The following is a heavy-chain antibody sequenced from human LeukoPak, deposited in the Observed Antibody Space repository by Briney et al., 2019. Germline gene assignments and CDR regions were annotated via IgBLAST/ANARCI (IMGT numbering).Heavy chain of an antibody. CDR3: AREGRTVVTAIRSFDY. Sequence: PGRTLRLSCAASGFTFSSYEMNWVRQAPGRGLECLSYINSDGSTIYYADSVKGRFTISRDNAKNLLSLQMNSLRSEDTAVYYCAREGRTVVTAIRSFDYWGQGTLVTVSS. CDR1: GFTFSSYE. CDR2: INSDGSTI. D-gene: IGHD2-21*02. V-gene: IGHV3-48*03. J-gene: IGHJ4*02.